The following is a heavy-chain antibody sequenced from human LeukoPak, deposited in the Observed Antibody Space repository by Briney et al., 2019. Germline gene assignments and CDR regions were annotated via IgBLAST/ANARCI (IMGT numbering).Heavy chain of an antibody. CDR3: ARDNSCSGGSCSFYYGMDV. D-gene: IGHD2-15*01. CDR1: GFTFSSYG. V-gene: IGHV3-33*01. Sequence: AGGSLRLSCAASGFTFSSYGMHWVRQAPGKGLEWVAVIWYDGSNKYYADSEKGRFTISRDNSKNTLYLQMNSLRAEDTAVYYCARDNSCSGGSCSFYYGMDVWGQGTTVTVSS. CDR2: IWYDGSNK. J-gene: IGHJ6*02.